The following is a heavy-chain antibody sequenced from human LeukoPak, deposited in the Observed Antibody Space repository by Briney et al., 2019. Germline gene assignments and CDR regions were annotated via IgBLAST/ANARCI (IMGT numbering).Heavy chain of an antibody. CDR1: GYTFITYG. J-gene: IGHJ6*03. V-gene: IGHV1-18*01. CDR2: ISTYNGIT. Sequence: GASVKVSCKASGYTFITYGISWVRQAPGQGLEWMGWISTYNGITNYAQKFQGRVTMTTDTSTSTAYMDLRSLRSDDTAVYYCVAAGGNSPFYYYMDVWGKGTTVTVSS. D-gene: IGHD4-23*01. CDR3: VAAGGNSPFYYYMDV.